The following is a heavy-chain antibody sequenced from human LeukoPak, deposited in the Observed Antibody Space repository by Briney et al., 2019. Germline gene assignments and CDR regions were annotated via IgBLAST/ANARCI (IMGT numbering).Heavy chain of an antibody. Sequence: GASVKVSCKAFGYTFDTSSITWVRQAPGQRLEWMGWISPNNGNTHYAQGVQGRVTMTTDTSRSTAYMELRSLGSDDTAVYYCTRVRNSNNWQGPFDIWGQGTMVTVSS. CDR1: GYTFDTSS. D-gene: IGHD1-1*01. V-gene: IGHV1-18*01. CDR2: ISPNNGNT. J-gene: IGHJ3*02. CDR3: TRVRNSNNWQGPFDI.